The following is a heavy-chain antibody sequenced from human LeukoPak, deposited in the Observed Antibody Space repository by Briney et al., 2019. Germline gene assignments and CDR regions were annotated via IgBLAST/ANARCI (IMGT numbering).Heavy chain of an antibody. V-gene: IGHV3-23*01. D-gene: IGHD2/OR15-2a*01. CDR2: ISGSGIST. CDR3: VSFYETY. Sequence: PGGSLRLSCAASGFTFSSYAMTWVRQAPGKGLEWVSTISGSGISTYYSDSVKGRFTISKDNAKNTVYLQMNSLRAEDTAVYYCVSFYETYWGRGTLVTVSS. J-gene: IGHJ4*02. CDR1: GFTFSSYA.